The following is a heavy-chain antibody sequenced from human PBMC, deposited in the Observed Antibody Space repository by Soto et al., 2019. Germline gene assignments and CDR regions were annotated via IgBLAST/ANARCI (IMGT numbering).Heavy chain of an antibody. CDR3: ARDRKDYYETTQTYHYYGMDV. J-gene: IGHJ6*02. Sequence: LRLSCAASGFTFSSYEMNWVRQAPGKGLEWVSFISTSGDTIYYADSAKGRFTISRDKAKNSVYLQMTSLRAEDTAVYYCARDRKDYYETTQTYHYYGMDVWGQGTTVTVSS. V-gene: IGHV3-48*03. D-gene: IGHD3-16*01. CDR2: ISTSGDTI. CDR1: GFTFSSYE.